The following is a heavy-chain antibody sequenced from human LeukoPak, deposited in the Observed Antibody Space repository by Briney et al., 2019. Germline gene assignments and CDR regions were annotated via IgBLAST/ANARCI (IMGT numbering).Heavy chain of an antibody. J-gene: IGHJ4*02. D-gene: IGHD2-21*02. V-gene: IGHV3-23*01. Sequence: PGGSLRLSCAASGFTFSSYAMNWVRQAPGKGLEWVSSISYSGSTYYADSVKGRFTISRVNFKSTLYLQMNSLRAEDTALYYCGKGSGGVTTTIDHWGQGTLVTASS. CDR3: GKGSGGVTTTIDH. CDR2: ISYSGST. CDR1: GFTFSSYA.